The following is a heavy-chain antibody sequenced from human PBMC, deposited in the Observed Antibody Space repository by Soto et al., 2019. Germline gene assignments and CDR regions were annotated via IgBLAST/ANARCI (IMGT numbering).Heavy chain of an antibody. V-gene: IGHV3-30*04. J-gene: IGHJ2*01. D-gene: IGHD2-15*01. CDR2: ISYDGSNK. Sequence: GGSLRLSCAASGFTFSSYAMHWVRQAPGKGLEWVAVISYDGSNKYYADSVKGRFTISRDNSKNTLYLQMNSLRAEDTAVYYCARELQTDWYFDLWGRGTLVTVSS. CDR3: ARELQTDWYFDL. CDR1: GFTFSSYA.